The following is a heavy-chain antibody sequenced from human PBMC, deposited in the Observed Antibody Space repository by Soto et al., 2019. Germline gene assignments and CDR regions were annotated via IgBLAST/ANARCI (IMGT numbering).Heavy chain of an antibody. Sequence: QAQLVQSAAEVKKPGASVKVSCKASGDSIPSHYMHWVRQAPGQGLEWMGTIDPTGGPTNYAQKFQGRVTMTRDTSTSTVYMELSILTSVDTAVYYCSRDQSSQDLVWWFDPWGQGTLVTVSS. V-gene: IGHV1-46*03. CDR1: GDSIPSHY. CDR2: IDPTGGPT. D-gene: IGHD6-13*01. CDR3: SRDQSSQDLVWWFDP. J-gene: IGHJ5*02.